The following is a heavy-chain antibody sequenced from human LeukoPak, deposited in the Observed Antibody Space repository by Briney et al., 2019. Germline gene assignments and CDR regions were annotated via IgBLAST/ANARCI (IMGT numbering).Heavy chain of an antibody. CDR2: INQGGSEK. V-gene: IGHV3-7*05. CDR3: VRDGSGYDY. CDR1: GFTFSNYW. Sequence: PGGSLRLSCAASGFTFSNYWMSWVRQAPGKGLEWVANINQGGSEKYYLNSVKGRFTISRDNAKNSLYLQMNSLRTDGTAIYYCVRDGSGYDYWGQGTLVTVSS. J-gene: IGHJ4*02. D-gene: IGHD6-19*01.